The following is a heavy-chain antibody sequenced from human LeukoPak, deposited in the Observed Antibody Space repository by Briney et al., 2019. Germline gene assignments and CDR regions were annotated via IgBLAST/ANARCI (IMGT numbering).Heavy chain of an antibody. D-gene: IGHD3-3*02. CDR3: ARASFHYYYYSYMDV. J-gene: IGHJ6*03. CDR2: INHSGST. CDR1: GGAFSDYY. Sequence: RPSETLSLTCGVSGGAFSDYYWSWIRQPPGKGLEWIGEINHSGSTNYNPSLKSRVTISVDTSKNQFSLKLSSVTAADTAVYYCARASFHYYYYSYMDVWGKGTTATVSS. V-gene: IGHV4-34*01.